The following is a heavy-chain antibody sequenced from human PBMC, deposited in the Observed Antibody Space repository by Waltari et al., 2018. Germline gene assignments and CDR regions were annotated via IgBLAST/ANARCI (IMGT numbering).Heavy chain of an antibody. J-gene: IGHJ3*01. CDR2: IHPSGST. D-gene: IGHD4-4*01. CDR1: GGSFSGYY. CDR3: ARGDDYCNGGRM. Sequence: QVHLQQWGEGRWKPSAALSLPCAVSGGSFSGYYWSGILQPPGKGWEGIGEIHPSGSTKYNPSLESRVTISVDTSKDQSSLKLSSVTAADTAVYYCARGDDYCNGGRMWGQGTMVTVSS. V-gene: IGHV4-34*01.